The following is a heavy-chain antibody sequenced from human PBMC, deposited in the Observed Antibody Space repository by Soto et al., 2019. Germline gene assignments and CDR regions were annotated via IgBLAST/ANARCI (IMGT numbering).Heavy chain of an antibody. CDR2: INGNNGNT. J-gene: IGHJ3*02. CDR3: ARDQTYYDILTGYYFRGDAFDI. CDR1: GYSFTSYS. D-gene: IGHD3-9*01. V-gene: IGHV1-3*01. Sequence: ASVRVSCKASGYSFTSYSMHWVRQAPGQRLEWMGWINGNNGNTRYSQNFQGRVAITTDTSASTAYMELRSLRSDDTAVYYCARDQTYYDILTGYYFRGDAFDIWGQGTMVTVSS.